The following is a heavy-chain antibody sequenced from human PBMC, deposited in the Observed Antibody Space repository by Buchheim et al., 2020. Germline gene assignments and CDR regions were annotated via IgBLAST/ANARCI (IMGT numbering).Heavy chain of an antibody. J-gene: IGHJ4*02. V-gene: IGHV3-33*01. CDR2: LWYNGNDK. CDR1: GFSFTSYG. Sequence: QVQLVESGGDVVQPGGSLRLSCAASGFSFTSYGMHWVRQAPGKGLEWVAVLWYNGNDKNYADFVKGRFTVSRDTSKNILYLQLNSLSVEDTAVYYCAMPGIAVAGYDYWGQGTL. D-gene: IGHD6-19*01. CDR3: AMPGIAVAGYDY.